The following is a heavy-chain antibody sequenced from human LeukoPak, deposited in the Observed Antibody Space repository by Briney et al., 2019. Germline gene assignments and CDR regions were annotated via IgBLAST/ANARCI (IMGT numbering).Heavy chain of an antibody. J-gene: IGHJ6*03. CDR3: TRADGSMDV. CDR2: INSGGST. Sequence: GGSLRLSCAASGFTVSINYMSWVRQAPGKGLEWVSVINSGGSTHYADSVKGRFTISRDNSKNTLYLQMNSLRAEDTAVYYCTRADGSMDVWGKGTTVTISS. D-gene: IGHD2-15*01. V-gene: IGHV3-66*01. CDR1: GFTVSINY.